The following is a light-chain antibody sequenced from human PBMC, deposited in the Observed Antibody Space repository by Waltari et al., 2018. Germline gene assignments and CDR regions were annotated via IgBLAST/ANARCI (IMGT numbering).Light chain of an antibody. CDR2: AAS. Sequence: DIQMTQSPSSLSASVGDRVTITCRASQSISSYLNWYQQKPGKAPKILIYAASSLQSGVPLRFSGNGSGTDFTLTISRLQPEDFATYYCQQSYSTPRRTFGQGTKVEIK. CDR3: QQSYSTPRRT. J-gene: IGKJ1*01. V-gene: IGKV1-39*01. CDR1: QSISSY.